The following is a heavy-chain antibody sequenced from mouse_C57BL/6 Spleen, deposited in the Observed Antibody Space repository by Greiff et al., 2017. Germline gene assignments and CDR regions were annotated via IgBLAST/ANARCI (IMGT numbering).Heavy chain of an antibody. Sequence: VQLQQPGAELVRPGTSVKLSCKASGYTFTSYWMHWVKQRPGQGLDWIGVIDPYDSYTNYNQKFKGKATLTVDTSSSTAYMQLSSLTSEDSAVYYCGIYDGYSAWFAYWGQGTLVTVSA. CDR3: GIYDGYSAWFAY. V-gene: IGHV1-59*01. D-gene: IGHD2-3*01. J-gene: IGHJ3*01. CDR1: GYTFTSYW. CDR2: IDPYDSYT.